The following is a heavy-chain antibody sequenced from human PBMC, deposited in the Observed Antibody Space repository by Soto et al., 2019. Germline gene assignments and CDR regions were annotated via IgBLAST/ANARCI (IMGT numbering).Heavy chain of an antibody. CDR3: VRIRYQLPSSVLWLDP. CDR2: INHVGGT. J-gene: IGHJ5*02. V-gene: IGHV4-34*01. CDR1: GGFLSESY. Sequence: PSETLSLTCAVYGGFLSESYWSWIRQPPGKGLEWIGEINHVGGTNYNPSLKSRVTMSVDTSQNQFSLRLISVTAADTAMYFCVRIRYQLPSSVLWLDPWGQGTPVTVSS. D-gene: IGHD3-16*01.